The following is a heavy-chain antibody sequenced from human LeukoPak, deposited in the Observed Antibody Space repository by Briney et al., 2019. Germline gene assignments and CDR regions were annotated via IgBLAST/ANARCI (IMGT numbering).Heavy chain of an antibody. CDR1: GYTFTAYY. CDR3: SRGPHWDPHFDF. CDR2: INPNRGGT. Sequence: ASVKVSCKASGYTFTAYYMHWVRQAPGQRLEWMGWINPNRGGTNYAQKFQGRVIMTWDTSISTASMELSRLRSDDTAVYYCSRGPHWDPHFDFWGQGTLVTVSS. D-gene: IGHD7-27*01. V-gene: IGHV1-2*02. J-gene: IGHJ4*02.